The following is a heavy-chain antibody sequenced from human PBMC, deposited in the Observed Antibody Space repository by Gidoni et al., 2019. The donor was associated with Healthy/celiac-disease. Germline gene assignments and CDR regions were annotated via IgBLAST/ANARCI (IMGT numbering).Heavy chain of an antibody. J-gene: IGHJ5*02. Sequence: EVQLVQSGAEVKKPGESLRISCKGSGYSFTRSWISWVRQMPGKGLEWMGRIDPSDSYTNYSPSFQGHVTISADKSISTAYLQWSSLKASDTAMYYCARRLTSIAVAGTINWFDPWGQGTLVTVSS. V-gene: IGHV5-10-1*03. CDR2: IDPSDSYT. CDR1: GYSFTRSW. CDR3: ARRLTSIAVAGTINWFDP. D-gene: IGHD6-19*01.